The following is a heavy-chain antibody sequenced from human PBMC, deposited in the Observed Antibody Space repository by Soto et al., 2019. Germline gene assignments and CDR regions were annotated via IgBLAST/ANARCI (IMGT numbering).Heavy chain of an antibody. J-gene: IGHJ4*02. CDR3: AKGTWQLDLDY. Sequence: GGSLRLSCAASGFAFSSYGMHWVRQAPGKGLEWVAVISYDGSNKYYADSVKGRFTISRDNSKNTLYLQMNSPRAEDTAVYYCAKGTWQLDLDYWGQGTLVTVSS. D-gene: IGHD6-13*01. V-gene: IGHV3-30*18. CDR2: ISYDGSNK. CDR1: GFAFSSYG.